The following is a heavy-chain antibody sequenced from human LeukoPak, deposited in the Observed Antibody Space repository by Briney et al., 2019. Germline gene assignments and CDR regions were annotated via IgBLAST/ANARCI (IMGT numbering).Heavy chain of an antibody. J-gene: IGHJ4*02. V-gene: IGHV4-39*01. D-gene: IGHD3-3*01. CDR3: ARLDFWSGYYMSYFDY. Sequence: SETLSLTCTVSGGSISSSSYYGGWIRQPPGKGLEWIGSIYYSGSTYYNPSLKSRVTISVDTSKNQFSLKLSSVTAADTAVYYCARLDFWSGYYMSYFDYWGQGTLVTVSS. CDR2: IYYSGST. CDR1: GGSISSSSYY.